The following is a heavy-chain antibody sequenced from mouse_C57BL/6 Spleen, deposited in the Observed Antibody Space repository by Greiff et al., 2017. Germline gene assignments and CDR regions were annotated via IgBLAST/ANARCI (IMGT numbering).Heavy chain of an antibody. Sequence: QVQLQQSGAELVMPGASVKLSCKASGYTFTSYWMHWVKQRPGQGLEWIGEIDPSDSYTNYNQKFKGKSTLTVDKSSSTAYMQLSSLTSEDSAVYYCARLGIYYDYGGGYYFDYWGQGTTLTVSS. D-gene: IGHD2-4*01. CDR3: ARLGIYYDYGGGYYFDY. CDR2: IDPSDSYT. J-gene: IGHJ2*01. CDR1: GYTFTSYW. V-gene: IGHV1-69*01.